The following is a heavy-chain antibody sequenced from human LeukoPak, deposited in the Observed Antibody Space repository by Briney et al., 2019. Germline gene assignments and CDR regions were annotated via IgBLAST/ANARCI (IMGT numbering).Heavy chain of an antibody. J-gene: IGHJ6*03. CDR1: GDSISDDY. CDR2: IHSGGTT. Sequence: SETLSLTCTVSGDSISDDYYTWMRQPAGKGLEWIGRIHSGGTTNYNPSLMSRVTLSIDKSKRHISLRLTSVTAADTALYYCARASRGYCNSTNCLYSYQYMDVWARGTTVTVSS. D-gene: IGHD2-2*01. CDR3: ARASRGYCNSTNCLYSYQYMDV. V-gene: IGHV4-4*07.